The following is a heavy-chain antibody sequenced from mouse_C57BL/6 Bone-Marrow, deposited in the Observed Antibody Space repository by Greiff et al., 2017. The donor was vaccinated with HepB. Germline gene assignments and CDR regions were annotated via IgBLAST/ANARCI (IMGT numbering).Heavy chain of an antibody. J-gene: IGHJ4*01. D-gene: IGHD3-3*01. V-gene: IGHV3-6*01. CDR2: ISYDGSN. CDR1: GYSITSGYY. Sequence: EVQLVESGPGLVKPSQSLSLTCSVTGYSITSGYYWNWIRQFPGNKLEWMGYISYDGSNNYNPSLKNRISITRDTSKNQFFLKLNSVTTEDTATYYCARGLWYAMDYWGQGTSVTVSS. CDR3: ARGLWYAMDY.